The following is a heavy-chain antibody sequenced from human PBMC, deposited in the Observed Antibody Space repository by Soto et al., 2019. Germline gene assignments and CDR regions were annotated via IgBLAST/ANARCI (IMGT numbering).Heavy chain of an antibody. Sequence: EVQLVESGGGLVKPGGSLRLSCAASGFTFSNAWMSWVRQAPGKGLEWVGRIKSKTDGGTTDYAAPVKGRFTISRDDSKNTLYLQMNSLKTEDTAVYYCTTDGIVGATVFDYWGQGTLFTVSS. CDR1: GFTFSNAW. CDR2: IKSKTDGGTT. CDR3: TTDGIVGATVFDY. V-gene: IGHV3-15*01. J-gene: IGHJ4*02. D-gene: IGHD1-26*01.